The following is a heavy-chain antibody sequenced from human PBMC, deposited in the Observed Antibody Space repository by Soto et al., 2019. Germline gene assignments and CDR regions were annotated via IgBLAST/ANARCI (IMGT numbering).Heavy chain of an antibody. Sequence: QVQLQESGPGLVKPSGTLSLTCAVSGGSISSSNCWCSVRQPSRMRLEWIGEIYHSGSTNYNPPLKSRVAISVGKTKNQFSLKRSSVSAADTAVYYCARDRKPRPYGRDVCGQGTTVTVS. V-gene: IGHV4-4*02. J-gene: IGHJ6*02. CDR2: IYHSGST. CDR1: GGSISSSNC. CDR3: ARDRKPRPYGRDV.